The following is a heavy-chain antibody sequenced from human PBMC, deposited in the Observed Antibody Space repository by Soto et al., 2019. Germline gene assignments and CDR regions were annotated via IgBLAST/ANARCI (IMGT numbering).Heavy chain of an antibody. CDR3: AVPTSGYQGSFDY. Sequence: EVHLVESGGGLVEPGGSLRLSCAASGFAFTDAWMNWVRQAPGKGLEWVGRIKSSSGGGTTDYAAPVTGRFIISRDDSTNTLFLQMSSLRTEDTAVYHCAVPTSGYQGSFDYWGQGTLVTVSS. V-gene: IGHV3-15*07. CDR1: GFAFTDAW. CDR2: IKSSSGGGTT. D-gene: IGHD5-12*01. J-gene: IGHJ4*02.